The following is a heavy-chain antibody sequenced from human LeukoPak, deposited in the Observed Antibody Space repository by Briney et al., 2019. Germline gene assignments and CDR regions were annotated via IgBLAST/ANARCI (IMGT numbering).Heavy chain of an antibody. CDR3: ARGGGYSYGLY. V-gene: IGHV3-33*01. CDR2: IWYDGSNK. CDR1: GFTFSNYG. D-gene: IGHD5-18*01. Sequence: GGSLRLSCAASGFTFSNYGMHWVRQAPGKGLEWVAVIWYDGSNKYYADSVKGRFTISRDNSKNTLYLQMNSLRAEDTAVYYCARGGGYSYGLYWGQGTLVTVSS. J-gene: IGHJ4*02.